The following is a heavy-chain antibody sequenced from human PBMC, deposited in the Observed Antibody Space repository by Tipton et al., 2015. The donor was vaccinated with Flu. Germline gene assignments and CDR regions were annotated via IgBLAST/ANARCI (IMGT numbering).Heavy chain of an antibody. Sequence: QSGAEVKKPGESLKISCKGSGYSFTSYWIGWVRQMPGKGLEWMGIIYPGDSDTRYSPAFQGQVTISADKSISTAYLQWSSRKASDTAMYYCARLVKTAEYSSGWFGLDYWGQGTLVTVSS. CDR2: IYPGDSDT. V-gene: IGHV5-51*01. J-gene: IGHJ4*02. CDR3: ARLVKTAEYSSGWFGLDY. D-gene: IGHD6-19*01. CDR1: GYSFTSYW.